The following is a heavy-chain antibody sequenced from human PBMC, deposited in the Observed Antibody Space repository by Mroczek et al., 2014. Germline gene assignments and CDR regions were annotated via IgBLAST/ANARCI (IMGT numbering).Heavy chain of an antibody. D-gene: IGHD5-18*01. J-gene: IGHJ4*02. CDR3: ARGYVDTAMVVESSPVFDY. CDR1: GGSISSYY. V-gene: IGHV4-59*01. CDR2: IYYSGST. Sequence: QVQLQQWGPGLVKPSETLSLTCTVSGGSISSYYWSWIRQPPGKGLEWIGYIYYSGSTNYNPSLKSRVTISVDTSKNQFSLKLSSVTAADTAVYYCARGYVDTAMVVESSPVFDYWGQGTLVTVSS.